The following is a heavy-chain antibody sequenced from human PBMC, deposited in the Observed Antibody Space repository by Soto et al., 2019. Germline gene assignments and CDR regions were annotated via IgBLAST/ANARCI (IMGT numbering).Heavy chain of an antibody. CDR3: AKLTYPSDSTGYYYERVSGWIDS. Sequence: LRLSCAASGFMFSSYAMSWVRQAPGKGLEWVSSISASGGTANLADSVEGRCTISRDNSKSTLYLQMNSLRAEDTAVYYCAKLTYPSDSTGYYYERVSGWIDSWGQGTLVTVST. J-gene: IGHJ5*01. V-gene: IGHV3-23*01. CDR1: GFMFSSYA. CDR2: ISASGGTA. D-gene: IGHD3-22*01.